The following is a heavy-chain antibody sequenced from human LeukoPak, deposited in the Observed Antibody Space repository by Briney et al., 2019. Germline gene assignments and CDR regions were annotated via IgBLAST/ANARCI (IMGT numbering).Heavy chain of an antibody. CDR1: GYTFTGYY. CDR2: INPNSGGT. J-gene: IGHJ5*02. D-gene: IGHD2-2*01. V-gene: IGHV1-2*02. Sequence: ASVKVSCKASGYTFTGYYMHWVRQAPGQGLEWMGWINPNSGGTNYAQKFQGRVTMTRDTSISTAYMELSRLRSDGTAVYYCARPGYCSSTSCYSLDPWGQGTLVTVSS. CDR3: ARPGYCSSTSCYSLDP.